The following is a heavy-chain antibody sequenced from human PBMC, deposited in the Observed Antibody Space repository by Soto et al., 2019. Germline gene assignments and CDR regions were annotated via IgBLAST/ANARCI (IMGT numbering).Heavy chain of an antibody. D-gene: IGHD2-21*01. J-gene: IGHJ6*02. CDR3: AGVASFRGMDV. CDR2: TYYRSKWYN. Sequence: QTFSLTCVIFGNCVCSNSAAWSWTRHSPSRGLEWLGMTYYRSKWYNDYAVSVKSRITITPDTSQNQFSLHLDSVIPEVTAVYYGAGVASFRGMDVWGQGTPVTGSS. CDR1: GNCVCSNSAA. V-gene: IGHV6-1*01.